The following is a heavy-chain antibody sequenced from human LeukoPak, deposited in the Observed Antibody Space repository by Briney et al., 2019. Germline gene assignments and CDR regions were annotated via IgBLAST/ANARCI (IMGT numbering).Heavy chain of an antibody. V-gene: IGHV4-59*01. CDR3: ARGVQTGRNDAFDP. CDR1: GGSITHYY. D-gene: IGHD1-1*01. J-gene: IGHJ5*02. CDR2: IYYKGNT. Sequence: PSETLSLTCTVSGGSITHYYWTWSRQPPGKGLEWIGNIYYKGNTNYNPSLKSRVTMSVDTSTNHLSLKVRSVTAADTAVYFCARGVQTGRNDAFDPWGQGTLVTVSS.